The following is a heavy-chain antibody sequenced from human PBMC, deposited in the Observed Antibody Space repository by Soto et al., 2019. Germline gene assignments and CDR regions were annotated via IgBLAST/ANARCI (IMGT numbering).Heavy chain of an antibody. J-gene: IGHJ6*03. D-gene: IGHD4-17*01. V-gene: IGHV4-4*02. Sequence: QVQLQESGPGLVKPSGTLSLTCVVSSGSISSSNWWSWVRQPPGKGLEWIGEIYHSGSTNYNPSLKSRVTISVDKSKKQSSLRLSSVTAADTAVYYCARAPRVTSFYYYYMDVWGKGTTVTVSS. CDR2: IYHSGST. CDR3: ARAPRVTSFYYYYMDV. CDR1: SGSISSSNW.